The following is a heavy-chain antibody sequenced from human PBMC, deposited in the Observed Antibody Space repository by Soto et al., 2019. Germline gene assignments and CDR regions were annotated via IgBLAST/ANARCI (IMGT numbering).Heavy chain of an antibody. Sequence: EVRLVESGGGLVQPGGSLRLSCAASGFTFDDYAMHWVRQAPGKGLEWVSGISWNSGSIDYADSVKGRFTISRDNAKNSLYLQMNSLRAEDTALYYCAKDSAYYYDYWGQGILVTVSS. CDR1: GFTFDDYA. CDR2: ISWNSGSI. V-gene: IGHV3-9*01. D-gene: IGHD3-10*01. CDR3: AKDSAYYYDY. J-gene: IGHJ4*02.